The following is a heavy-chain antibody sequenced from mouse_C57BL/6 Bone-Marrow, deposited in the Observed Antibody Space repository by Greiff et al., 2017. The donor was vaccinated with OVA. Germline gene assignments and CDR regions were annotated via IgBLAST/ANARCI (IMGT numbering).Heavy chain of an antibody. CDR1: GFTFSSYG. Sequence: DVMLVESGGDLVKPGGSLKLSCAASGFTFSSYGMSWVRQTPDKRLEWVATISSGGSYTYYPDSVKGRFTISRDNAKNTLYLQMSSHKSEDTAMYYCARHEKWGYYEADWGQGTLVTVSA. J-gene: IGHJ3*01. V-gene: IGHV5-6*02. CDR2: ISSGGSYT. CDR3: ARHEKWGYYEAD. D-gene: IGHD2-3*01.